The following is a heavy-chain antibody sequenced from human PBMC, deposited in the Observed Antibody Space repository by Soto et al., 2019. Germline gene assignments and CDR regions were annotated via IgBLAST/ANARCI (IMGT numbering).Heavy chain of an antibody. D-gene: IGHD3-22*01. CDR3: ARKVYYYVSSGYYPFDY. V-gene: IGHV3-23*01. CDR2: ISGSGGST. CDR1: GFTFSSYP. J-gene: IGHJ4*02. Sequence: PGGSLTLSSAASGFTFSSYPMNSVRKAQAKGLEWVSAISGSGGSTYYADSVKGRFTISRDNSKNTLYLQMNSLRAEDTAVYYCARKVYYYVSSGYYPFDYWGQGTLVTVSS.